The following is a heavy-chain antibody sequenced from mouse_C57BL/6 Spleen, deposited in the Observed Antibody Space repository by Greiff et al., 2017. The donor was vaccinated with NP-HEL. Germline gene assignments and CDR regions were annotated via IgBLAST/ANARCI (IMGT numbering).Heavy chain of an antibody. Sequence: VQLQQPGAELVKPGASVKLSCKASGYTFTSYWMQWVKQRPGQGLEWIGEIDPSDSYTNYNQQFKGKATLTVDTSSSTAYMQLSSLTSEDSAVYYCARKGGNYGYFDVWGTGTTVTVSS. D-gene: IGHD2-1*01. J-gene: IGHJ1*03. V-gene: IGHV1-50*01. CDR2: IDPSDSYT. CDR1: GYTFTSYW. CDR3: ARKGGNYGYFDV.